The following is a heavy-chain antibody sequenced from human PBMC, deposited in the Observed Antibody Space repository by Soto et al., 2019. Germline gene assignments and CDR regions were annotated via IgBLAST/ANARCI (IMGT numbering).Heavy chain of an antibody. V-gene: IGHV3-74*01. J-gene: IGHJ4*02. CDR3: ARDRSHTSGTVAY. D-gene: IGHD6-13*01. Sequence: TGGSLRLSCAASGFTFSSYWMHWVRQTPGKGLVWVSRINTDESSTTYADSVKGRFTISRDNAKNTLYLQMNSLRAEDTAVYYCARDRSHTSGTVAYWGQGTLVTVSS. CDR1: GFTFSSYW. CDR2: INTDESST.